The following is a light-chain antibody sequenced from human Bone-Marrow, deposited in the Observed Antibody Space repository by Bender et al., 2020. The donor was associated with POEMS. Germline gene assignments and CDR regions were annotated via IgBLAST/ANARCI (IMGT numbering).Light chain of an antibody. V-gene: IGLV2-23*02. J-gene: IGLJ3*02. CDR3: SSYAGNNDFV. CDR2: EVT. Sequence: QSALTQPASVSGSPGQSITISCTGSSSDVGNYNVVSWYQHHPDKAPKLIIFEVTRRPSGVSNRFSGSKSGNTASLSISGLQAEDEADYYCSSYAGNNDFVFGGGTKLTVL. CDR1: SSDVGNYNV.